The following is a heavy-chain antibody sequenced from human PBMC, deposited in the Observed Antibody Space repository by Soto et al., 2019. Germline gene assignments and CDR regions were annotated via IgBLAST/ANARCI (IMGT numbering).Heavy chain of an antibody. D-gene: IGHD6-19*01. V-gene: IGHV4-31*03. CDR3: ARLSSSGWTIDY. CDR1: GGSISGGGYY. CDR2: TYYSGNT. Sequence: VSLTCTVSGGSISGGGYYWNWIRQHPGKGLEWIGYTYYSGNTYYNPSLNSRVTISADTSKNQFSLKLSSVTAADTAVYYCARLSSSGWTIDYWGQGNLVTVSS. J-gene: IGHJ4*02.